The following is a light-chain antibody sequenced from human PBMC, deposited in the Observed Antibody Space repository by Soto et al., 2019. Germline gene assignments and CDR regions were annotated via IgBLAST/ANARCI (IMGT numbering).Light chain of an antibody. J-gene: IGLJ1*01. CDR3: CSYAGSQTLI. V-gene: IGLV2-11*01. CDR1: SSDVGGYNY. CDR2: DVS. Sequence: QSALTQPRSVSGSPGQSVTISCTGTSSDVGGYNYVSWYQQHPGKAPKLMIYDVSKRPSGVPDRFSGSKSGNTASLTISGLQAEDEADYYCCSYAGSQTLIFGTGTKVT.